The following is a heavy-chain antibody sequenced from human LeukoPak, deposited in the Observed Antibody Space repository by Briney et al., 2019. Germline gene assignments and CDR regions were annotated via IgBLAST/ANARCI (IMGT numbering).Heavy chain of an antibody. CDR3: ARGGYYNILTGFRSRFLGFDY. V-gene: IGHV3-30*02. Sequence: GTSLRLSCRVSGFNFWLTGMSWVRQAPGKGLEWVAFIRNDGTNKYYADSVKGRFTISRDNSKNTLYLQMNSLRADDTAVYYCARGGYYNILTGFRSRFLGFDYWGQGTLVTVSS. D-gene: IGHD3-9*01. J-gene: IGHJ4*02. CDR2: IRNDGTNK. CDR1: GFNFWLTG.